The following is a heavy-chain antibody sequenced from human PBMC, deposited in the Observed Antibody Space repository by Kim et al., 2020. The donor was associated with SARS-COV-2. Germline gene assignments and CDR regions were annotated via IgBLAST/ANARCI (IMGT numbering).Heavy chain of an antibody. Sequence: ASVKVSCKTSGYTFTSYYMHWVRQAPGQGLEWMGLINPSGGSTSYAQKFQGRVTMTRDTSTSTVYMELSSLRSEDTAVYYCARASYRYSGSYGFDYWGQGTLVTVSS. D-gene: IGHD1-26*01. CDR2: INPSGGST. J-gene: IGHJ4*02. V-gene: IGHV1-46*01. CDR1: GYTFTSYY. CDR3: ARASYRYSGSYGFDY.